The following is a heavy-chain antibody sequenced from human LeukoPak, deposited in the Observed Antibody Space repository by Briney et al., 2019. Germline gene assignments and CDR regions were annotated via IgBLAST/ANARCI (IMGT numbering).Heavy chain of an antibody. CDR2: ISGSGGST. J-gene: IGHJ4*02. CDR3: AKGYSSGYYYFDY. CDR1: GFTFSSYA. D-gene: IGHD3-22*01. V-gene: IGHV3-23*01. Sequence: PGGSLRLSCAASGFTFSSYAMSWVRQAPGKGLEWVSAISGSGGSTYYPDSVKGRFTISRDNSKNTLYLQMNSLRAEDTAVYYCAKGYSSGYYYFDYWGQGTLVTVSS.